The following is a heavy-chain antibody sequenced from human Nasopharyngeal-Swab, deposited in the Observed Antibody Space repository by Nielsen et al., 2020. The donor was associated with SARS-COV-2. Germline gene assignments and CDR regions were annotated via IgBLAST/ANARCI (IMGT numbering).Heavy chain of an antibody. CDR2: SWYDGTDT. D-gene: IGHD3-16*01. CDR3: ARLLGPRFGLDV. Sequence: GESPKISRATSGFILNTYGIHWVRQAPGKGLEWVAVSWYDGTDTFYADSVRDRITITRDKSKTRLTLQMYNLRVDDTALYYCARLLGPRFGLDVWGQGTTVTVSS. J-gene: IGHJ6*02. V-gene: IGHV3-33*01. CDR1: GFILNTYG.